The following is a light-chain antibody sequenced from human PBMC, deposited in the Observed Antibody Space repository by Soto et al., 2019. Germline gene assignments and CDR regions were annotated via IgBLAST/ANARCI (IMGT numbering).Light chain of an antibody. Sequence: EIVLTQSPAPLSLSPRAXPTRXRRASQSVSSYLAWYQQKPSQAPRLLIFGASSRAAGIPDRFSGSGSGTDFTLAIGRLEPEDFAVYYCQQYGRSPWTFGQGTKVDIK. CDR1: QSVSSY. J-gene: IGKJ1*01. V-gene: IGKV3-20*01. CDR2: GAS. CDR3: QQYGRSPWT.